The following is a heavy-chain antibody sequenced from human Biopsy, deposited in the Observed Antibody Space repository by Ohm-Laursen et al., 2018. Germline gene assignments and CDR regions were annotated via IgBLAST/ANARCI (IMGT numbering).Heavy chain of an antibody. CDR2: ISYTGYT. CDR1: GGPIDSYY. J-gene: IGHJ1*01. D-gene: IGHD4-23*01. V-gene: IGHV4-59*07. CDR3: ARGSNEYGGLYFPH. Sequence: SDTLSLTCTVSGGPIDSYYWSWIRQPPGKGLEWIGHISYTGYTSYKSSLKSRVTISLDTSRKHFSLRLTSLAAADTAVYYCARGSNEYGGLYFPHWGQGTLVTVSS.